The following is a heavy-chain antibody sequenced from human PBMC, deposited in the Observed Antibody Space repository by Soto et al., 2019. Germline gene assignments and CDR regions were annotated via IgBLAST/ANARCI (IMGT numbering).Heavy chain of an antibody. CDR3: ARLLSAPPPGWYWLDA. CDR2: ISPNNGNT. Sequence: AMAKGSCKASGYTFTSYGIIWVRQAPGQGLEWMGWISPNNGNTNYAQKLQGRVTMTTDTSTSTAYMELRSLRSDDTAVYYCARLLSAPPPGWYWLDACAPGSLVTV. V-gene: IGHV1-18*01. D-gene: IGHD3-10*01. J-gene: IGHJ5*02. CDR1: GYTFTSYG.